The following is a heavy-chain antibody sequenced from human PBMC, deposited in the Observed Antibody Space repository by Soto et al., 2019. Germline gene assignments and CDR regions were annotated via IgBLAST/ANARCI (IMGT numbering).Heavy chain of an antibody. V-gene: IGHV1-69*13. CDR1: GGTFSSYA. CDR2: IIPIFGTA. D-gene: IGHD6-13*01. Sequence: SVKVSCKASGGTFSSYAISWVRQAPGQGLEWMGGIIPIFGTANYAQKFQGRVTITADESTSTSYMELSSLRSEDTAVYYCARGSSSLVNGMDVWGQRTTVTVSS. CDR3: ARGSSSLVNGMDV. J-gene: IGHJ6*02.